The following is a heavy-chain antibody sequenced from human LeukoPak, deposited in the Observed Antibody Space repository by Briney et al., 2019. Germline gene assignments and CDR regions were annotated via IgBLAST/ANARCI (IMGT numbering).Heavy chain of an antibody. D-gene: IGHD3-10*01. CDR2: INWKGCST. Sequence: PGGSLRLSCAASGFTFDDYGMSWVRQAPGKGLEWVSGINWKGCSTVYADCVKGRFTISRDNAKNSLYLQMNSLRAEDTAVYYCARDVRFRAYFDLWGRGTLVTVSS. V-gene: IGHV3-20*04. CDR1: GFTFDDYG. J-gene: IGHJ2*01. CDR3: ARDVRFRAYFDL.